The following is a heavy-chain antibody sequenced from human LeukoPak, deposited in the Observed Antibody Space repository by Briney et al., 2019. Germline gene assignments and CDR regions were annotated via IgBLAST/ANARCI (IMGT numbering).Heavy chain of an antibody. CDR2: ISYDGSNK. J-gene: IGHJ4*02. V-gene: IGHV3-30-3*01. CDR1: GFTFSSYA. Sequence: GGSLRLSCAASGFTFSSYAMHLVRQAPGKGLEWVAVISYDGSNKYYADSVKGRFTISRDNSKNTLYLQMNSLRAEDTAVYYCARDHGYCSGGSCPRGYYFDYWGQGTLVTVSS. CDR3: ARDHGYCSGGSCPRGYYFDY. D-gene: IGHD2-15*01.